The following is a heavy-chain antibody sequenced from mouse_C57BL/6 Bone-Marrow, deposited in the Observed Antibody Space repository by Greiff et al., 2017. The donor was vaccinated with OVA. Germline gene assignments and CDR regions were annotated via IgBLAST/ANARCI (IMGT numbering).Heavy chain of an antibody. J-gene: IGHJ1*03. CDR1: GYSFTDYN. Sequence: VQLQQSGPELVKPGASVKISCKASGYSFTDYNMNWVKQSHGKSLEWIGVINPNYGTTSYNQKFKGKATVTVDQSSSTAYMQLNSLTSEDSAVYYWARRGNYPYWYFDVWGKGTTVTVSS. CDR3: ARRGNYPYWYFDV. CDR2: INPNYGTT. V-gene: IGHV1-39*01. D-gene: IGHD2-1*01.